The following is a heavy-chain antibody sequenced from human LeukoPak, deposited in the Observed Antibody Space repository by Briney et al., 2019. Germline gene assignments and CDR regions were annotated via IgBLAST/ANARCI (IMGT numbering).Heavy chain of an antibody. CDR1: GYSISSGYY. D-gene: IGHD5-12*01. V-gene: IGHV4-38-2*02. CDR2: IYHSGST. J-gene: IGHJ3*02. Sequence: PSETLSLTCTVSGYSISSGYYWGWIRQPPGKGLEWIGSIYHSGSTYYNPSLKSRVTISVDTSKNQFSLKLSSVTAADTAVYYCARHGHIVATLRGAFDIWGQGTMVTVSS. CDR3: ARHGHIVATLRGAFDI.